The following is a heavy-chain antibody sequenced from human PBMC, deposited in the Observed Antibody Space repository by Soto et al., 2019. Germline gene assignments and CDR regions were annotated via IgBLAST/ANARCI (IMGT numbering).Heavy chain of an antibody. D-gene: IGHD3-22*01. CDR3: AREGLLLLPDY. CDR1: GYTFTNND. Sequence: QIQLVQSGSEVREPGASAKVSCKTSGYTFTNNDVCWVRQAPGQGLEWMGWISPYSGKTNYARKFRDRVTMTAYTATSTVYMELWSLTSDDTAVYYCAREGLLLLPDYWGQGTLVTVSS. V-gene: IGHV1-18*01. CDR2: ISPYSGKT. J-gene: IGHJ4*02.